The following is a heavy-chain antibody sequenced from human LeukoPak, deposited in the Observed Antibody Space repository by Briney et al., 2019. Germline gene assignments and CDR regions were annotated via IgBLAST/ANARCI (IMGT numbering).Heavy chain of an antibody. CDR2: INHSGST. Sequence: SETLSLTSAVHGGSFSGYYWSWIRQPPGKGLEWIGEINHSGSTNYSPSLKSRVTISVDTSKNQFSLKLSSVTAADTAVYYCARGLNGGYWGQGTLVTVSS. J-gene: IGHJ4*02. CDR3: ARGLNGGY. V-gene: IGHV4-34*01. D-gene: IGHD2-8*01. CDR1: GGSFSGYY.